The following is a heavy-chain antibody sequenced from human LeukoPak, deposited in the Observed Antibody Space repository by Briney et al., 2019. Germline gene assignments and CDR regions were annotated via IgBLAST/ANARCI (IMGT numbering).Heavy chain of an antibody. Sequence: GASVKVSCKASGYTFTGYYMHWVRQAPGQGLEWMGWINPNSGGTNYAQKFQGRVTMTRDTSISTAYMELSRLRSDDTAVYYCARDTAAAGTGWFYYYYYMDVWGKGTTVTISS. D-gene: IGHD6-13*01. CDR2: INPNSGGT. J-gene: IGHJ6*03. V-gene: IGHV1-2*02. CDR3: ARDTAAAGTGWFYYYYYMDV. CDR1: GYTFTGYY.